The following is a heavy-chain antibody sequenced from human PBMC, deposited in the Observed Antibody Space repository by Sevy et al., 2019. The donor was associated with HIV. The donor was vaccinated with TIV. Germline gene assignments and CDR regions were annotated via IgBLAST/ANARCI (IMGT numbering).Heavy chain of an antibody. J-gene: IGHJ3*02. D-gene: IGHD3-10*01. CDR1: GFTFSSYA. V-gene: IGHV3-23*01. CDR2: ISGSGGST. CDR3: AKEQLTMVRGVIIRGAFDI. Sequence: GGSLRLSCAASGFTFSSYAMSWVRQAPGNGLEWVSAISGSGGSTYYADSVKGRFTISRDNSKNTLYLQMNSLRAKDTAVYYCAKEQLTMVRGVIIRGAFDISGQGTLVTVSS.